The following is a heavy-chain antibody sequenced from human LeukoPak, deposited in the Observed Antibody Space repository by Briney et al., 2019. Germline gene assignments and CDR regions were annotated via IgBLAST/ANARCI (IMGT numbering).Heavy chain of an antibody. CDR2: ISNDGSNK. Sequence: GGSLRLSCVAYGFTFSTYAMDWVRQAPGKGLEWVALISNDGSNKYYADSVKGRFTISRDNSKNTLYLQMNGLRAEDAAVYYCSGSTSSSLNYFDPWGLGTLVTVSS. CDR1: GFTFSTYA. D-gene: IGHD6-6*01. CDR3: SGSTSSSLNYFDP. J-gene: IGHJ5*02. V-gene: IGHV3-30*04.